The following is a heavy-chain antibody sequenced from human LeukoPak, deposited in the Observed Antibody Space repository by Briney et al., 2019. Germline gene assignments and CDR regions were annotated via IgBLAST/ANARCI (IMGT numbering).Heavy chain of an antibody. CDR1: GYTFTSYG. J-gene: IGHJ4*02. Sequence: GASVKVSCKASGYTFTSYGISWVRQAPGQGLEWMGWISAYNGNTNYAQKLQGRVTMTTDTSTSTAYMELRSLRSDDTAVYYCARDLFGGIPAAMLDYWGQGTLVTVSS. V-gene: IGHV1-18*01. CDR2: ISAYNGNT. D-gene: IGHD2-2*01. CDR3: ARDLFGGIPAAMLDY.